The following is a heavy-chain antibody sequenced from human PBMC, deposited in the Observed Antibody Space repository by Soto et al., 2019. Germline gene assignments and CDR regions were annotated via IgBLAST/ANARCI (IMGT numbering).Heavy chain of an antibody. V-gene: IGHV4-59*01. CDR2: VYYTGST. Sequence: PSETLSLTCSVSGGSISGSYWSWIRQSPGKGLVWLGYVYYTGSTNYSPSLRSRVSISVDTSKNEFSLRLSSVTAADTAVYFCARSVAVPGAHIDYWGQGTQVTVSS. CDR3: ARSVAVPGAHIDY. D-gene: IGHD6-19*01. CDR1: GGSISGSY. J-gene: IGHJ4*02.